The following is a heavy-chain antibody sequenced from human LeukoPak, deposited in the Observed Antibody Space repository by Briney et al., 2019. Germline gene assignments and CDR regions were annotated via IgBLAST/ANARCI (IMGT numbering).Heavy chain of an antibody. V-gene: IGHV4-4*07. J-gene: IGHJ4*02. CDR2: IYTSGST. CDR1: GGSISSYY. D-gene: IGHD2-15*01. CDR3: ARTHQRDNCSGGSCYFDY. Sequence: SETLSLTCTVSGGSISSYYWSWIRQPAGKGLEWIGRIYTSGSTNYNPSLKSRVTMSVDTSKNQFSLKLSSVTAADTAVYYCARTHQRDNCSGGSCYFDYWGQGTLVTVSS.